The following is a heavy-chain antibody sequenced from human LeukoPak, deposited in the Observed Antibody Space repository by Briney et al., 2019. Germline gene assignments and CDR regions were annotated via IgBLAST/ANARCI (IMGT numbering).Heavy chain of an antibody. D-gene: IGHD3-3*01. Sequence: GASVKVSCKASGYTFTSYGISWVRQAPGQGLEWMGWISAYNGNTNYAQKLQGRVTMTTDTSTSTAYMELRSLRSDDTAVYYCARDGITIFGVVEADYWGQGTLVTVSS. CDR1: GYTFTSYG. J-gene: IGHJ4*02. CDR2: ISAYNGNT. V-gene: IGHV1-18*01. CDR3: ARDGITIFGVVEADY.